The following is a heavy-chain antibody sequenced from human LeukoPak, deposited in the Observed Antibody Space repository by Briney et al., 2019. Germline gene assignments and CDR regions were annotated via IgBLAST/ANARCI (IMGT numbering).Heavy chain of an antibody. Sequence: ASVTVSCKASGYTFTSYGISWVRQAPGQGLEWMGWISAYNGNTNYAQKLQGRVTMTTDTSTSTAYMELRSPRSDDTAVYYCASIYCSSTSCYGPVDYWGQGTLVTVSS. CDR1: GYTFTSYG. CDR2: ISAYNGNT. V-gene: IGHV1-18*04. CDR3: ASIYCSSTSCYGPVDY. D-gene: IGHD2-2*01. J-gene: IGHJ4*02.